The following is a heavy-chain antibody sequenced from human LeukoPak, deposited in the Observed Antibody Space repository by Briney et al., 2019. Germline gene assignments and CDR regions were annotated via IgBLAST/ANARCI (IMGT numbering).Heavy chain of an antibody. CDR1: GGSISSGGYY. J-gene: IGHJ6*03. Sequence: SETLSLTCTVSGGSISSGGYYWSWIRQHPGKGLEWIGYIYYSGSTYYNPSLKSRVTISVDTSKNQFSLKLSSVTAADTAVYYCARDIRYSHYYYYYMDVWGKGTTVTVSS. V-gene: IGHV4-31*03. CDR2: IYYSGST. D-gene: IGHD4-11*01. CDR3: ARDIRYSHYYYYYMDV.